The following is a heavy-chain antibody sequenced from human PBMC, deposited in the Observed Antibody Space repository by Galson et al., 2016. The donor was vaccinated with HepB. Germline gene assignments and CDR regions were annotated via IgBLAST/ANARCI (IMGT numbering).Heavy chain of an antibody. J-gene: IGHJ4*02. CDR3: ARAAQWESDF. D-gene: IGHD1-26*01. CDR2: ILGNGETT. CDR1: GFTFSAYA. V-gene: IGHV3-23*01. Sequence: SLRLSCAASGFTFSAYAMTWVRQVPGQGLEWVSGILGNGETTYYAGSVKGRFTISRDNFKDMLYLQMNNLRADDTAVYYCARAAQWESDFWGQGTLVIVSS.